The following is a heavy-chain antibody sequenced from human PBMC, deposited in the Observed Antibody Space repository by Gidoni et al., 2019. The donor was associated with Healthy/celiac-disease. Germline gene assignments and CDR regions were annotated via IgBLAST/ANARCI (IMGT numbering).Heavy chain of an antibody. CDR2: MSSSSSDI. V-gene: IGHV3-21*01. CDR3: ARVPYYDFWSGYSNSDY. J-gene: IGHJ4*02. D-gene: IGHD3-3*01. CDR1: AFPFSSYR. Sequence: EVQLVESGGGLVKPGVSLSLSCAASAFPFSSYRMNWVRQASGKGLEWVAAMSSSSSDIYYAYSVKGRDTISRDNAKNSLYLQMNSLRAEDTAVYYCARVPYYDFWSGYSNSDYWGQGTLVTVSS.